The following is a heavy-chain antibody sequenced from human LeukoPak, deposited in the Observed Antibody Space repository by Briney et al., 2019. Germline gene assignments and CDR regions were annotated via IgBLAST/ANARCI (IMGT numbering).Heavy chain of an antibody. D-gene: IGHD4-17*01. Sequence: PGRSLRLSCAASGFTFSSYSMNWVRQAPGKGLEWLSFITSSSRTIYYTDSVRGRFTVSRDNGKNSLYLQMNSLRAEDSAVYYCARDVGVYGDYAILGYWGQGTLVTVSS. CDR2: ITSSSRTI. CDR1: GFTFSSYS. J-gene: IGHJ4*02. CDR3: ARDVGVYGDYAILGY. V-gene: IGHV3-48*01.